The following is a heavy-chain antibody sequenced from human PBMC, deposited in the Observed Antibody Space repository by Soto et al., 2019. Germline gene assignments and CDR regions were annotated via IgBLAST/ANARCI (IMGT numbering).Heavy chain of an antibody. D-gene: IGHD1-20*01. J-gene: IGHJ4*02. CDR1: GXTFKTYT. Sequence: GSLRLSCAGSGXTFKTYTFHWGRQPPGKGLEWVAVISYDGSNKYYADSVKGRFTVSRDNSKSTLFLQMNSMTPEDTAVYYCARGSMYNWNQSPPDSWGQGTLVTVSS. V-gene: IGHV3-30*03. CDR3: ARGSMYNWNQSPPDS. CDR2: ISYDGSNK.